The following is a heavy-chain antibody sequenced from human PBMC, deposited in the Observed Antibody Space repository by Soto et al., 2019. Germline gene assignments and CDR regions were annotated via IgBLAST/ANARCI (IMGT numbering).Heavy chain of an antibody. D-gene: IGHD3-16*01. V-gene: IGHV2-5*02. CDR2: IYWDDDK. J-gene: IGHJ5*02. CDR3: AHIPNYYQYDWFDP. Sequence: QITLKESGPTLVKPTQTLTLTCTFSGFSLTTRGVGVGWIRQPPGKALECLALIYWDDDKRYSPSLQSRLSTXNXTXXNHVVLTMTNVDPVDTATYYCAHIPNYYQYDWFDPWGQGTLVSVSS. CDR1: GFSLTTRGVG.